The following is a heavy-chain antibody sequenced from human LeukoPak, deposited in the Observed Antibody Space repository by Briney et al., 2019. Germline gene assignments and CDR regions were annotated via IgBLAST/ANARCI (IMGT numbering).Heavy chain of an antibody. CDR2: IKQDGSEK. CDR3: ASLGDSIY. D-gene: IGHD1-26*01. CDR1: GFTFSSYW. Sequence: GGSLRLSCAASGFTFSSYWMSWVRQAPGKGLEWVANIKQDGSEKYYVDSVKGRFTISRENANNHFYLQMNSLRAGDTAVYFCASLGDSIYWGQGTLVTVSS. V-gene: IGHV3-7*01. J-gene: IGHJ4*02.